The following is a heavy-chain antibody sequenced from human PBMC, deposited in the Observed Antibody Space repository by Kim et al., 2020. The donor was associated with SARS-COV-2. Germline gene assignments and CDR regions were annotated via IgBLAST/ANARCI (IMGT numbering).Heavy chain of an antibody. J-gene: IGHJ5*02. CDR3: ARRMSMRMNWFDP. D-gene: IGHD3-22*01. CDR2: IYPGDSDI. V-gene: IGHV5-51*01. Sequence: GESLKISCKGSGYSFTNYWIGWVRQMPGKGLEWMGVIYPGDSDIRYSPSFQGQVTISADKSIKTAYLQWNSLKASDTAMYYCARRMSMRMNWFDPWGQGTLVTVSS. CDR1: GYSFTNYW.